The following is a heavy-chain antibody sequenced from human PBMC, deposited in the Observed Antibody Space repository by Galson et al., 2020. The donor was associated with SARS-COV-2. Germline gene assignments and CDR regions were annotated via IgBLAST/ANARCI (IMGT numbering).Heavy chain of an antibody. V-gene: IGHV4-39*01. J-gene: IGHJ6*02. CDR1: GGSISSSSYY. CDR2: IYYSGST. Sequence: SETLSLTCTVSGGSISSSSYYWGWIRQPPGKGLEWIGSIYYSGSTYYNPSLKSRVTISVDTSKNQFSLKLSSVTAADTAVYYCARHDGDGDYVYYYYDGMDVWGQGTTVTVSS. CDR3: ARHDGDGDYVYYYYDGMDV. D-gene: IGHD4-17*01.